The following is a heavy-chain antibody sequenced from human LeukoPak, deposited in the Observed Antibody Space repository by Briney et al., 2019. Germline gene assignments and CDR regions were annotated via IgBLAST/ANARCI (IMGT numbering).Heavy chain of an antibody. V-gene: IGHV1-24*01. CDR1: GYTLTELS. D-gene: IGHD6-13*01. CDR3: GREEEGQQLLDV. J-gene: IGHJ6*03. CDR2: FDPEDGET. Sequence: APVKVSCKVSGYTLTELSMHWVRQAPGKGLEWMGGFDPEDGETIYAQKFQGRVTMTRDTSTSTVYMELSSLRSEDTAVYYCGREEEGQQLLDVWGKGTTVTVSS.